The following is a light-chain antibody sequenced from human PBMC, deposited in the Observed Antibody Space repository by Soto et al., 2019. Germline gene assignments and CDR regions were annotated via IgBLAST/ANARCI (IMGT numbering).Light chain of an antibody. Sequence: QSVLTQSPSASASLGASVKLTCTLSSGHSSYAIAWHQQQPEKGPRYLMKLNSDGSHSKGDGIPDRFSGSSSGAERYLTISSLQSEDEADYYCQTWGTGINWVFGGGIKLTVL. V-gene: IGLV4-69*01. J-gene: IGLJ3*02. CDR1: SGHSSYA. CDR2: LNSDGSH. CDR3: QTWGTGINWV.